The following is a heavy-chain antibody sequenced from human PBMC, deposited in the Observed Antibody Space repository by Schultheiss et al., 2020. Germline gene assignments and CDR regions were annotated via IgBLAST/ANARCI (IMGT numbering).Heavy chain of an antibody. CDR3: AKEKSSSWYQVNWFDP. D-gene: IGHD6-13*01. V-gene: IGHV3-23*01. Sequence: GGSLRLSCAASGFTFSSYAMSWVRQAPGKGLEWVSAISGSGGSTYYADSVKGRFTISRDNSKNTLYLQMNSLRAEDTAVYYCAKEKSSSWYQVNWFDPWGQGTLVTVSA. CDR2: ISGSGGST. J-gene: IGHJ5*02. CDR1: GFTFSSYA.